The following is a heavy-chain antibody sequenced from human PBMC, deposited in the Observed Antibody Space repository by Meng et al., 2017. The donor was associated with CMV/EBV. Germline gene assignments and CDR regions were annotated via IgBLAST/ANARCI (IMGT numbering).Heavy chain of an antibody. V-gene: IGHV3-21*01. Sequence: GGSLRLSCAASGFIFSSYTMNWVRQAPGRGLEWVSSISSSSTYIYYADSVKGRFTISRDNAKSSLHLQMNSLRAEDTAVYYCARDSTDGYNYDYWGQGTLVTVSS. J-gene: IGHJ4*02. CDR3: ARDSTDGYNYDY. D-gene: IGHD5-24*01. CDR1: GFIFSSYT. CDR2: ISSSSTYI.